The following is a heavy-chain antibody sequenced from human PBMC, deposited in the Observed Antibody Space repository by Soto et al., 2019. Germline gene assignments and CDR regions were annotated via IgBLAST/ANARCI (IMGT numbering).Heavy chain of an antibody. CDR2: IYYGGST. V-gene: IGHV4-31*03. J-gene: IGHJ6*02. Sequence: KPSETLSLTCTVSGGSISSGGYYWSSIRQHPGTGLEWIGYIYYGGSTYYNPSLKSRVTISVDTSKNQFSLKLSSVTAADTAVYYCARTIAAAGTYYYYGMDVWGQGTTVTVSS. D-gene: IGHD6-13*01. CDR3: ARTIAAAGTYYYYGMDV. CDR1: GGSISSGGYY.